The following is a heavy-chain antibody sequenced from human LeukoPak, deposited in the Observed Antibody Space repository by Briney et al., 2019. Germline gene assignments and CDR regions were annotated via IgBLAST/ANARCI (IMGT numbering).Heavy chain of an antibody. Sequence: GESLKISCTGSGYSFSNYWIGWVCQMPGKGLEWMGIIYPGDSDTRYSPSFQGQVTISADKSISTAYLQWSSLKASDTAMYYCAKHRASYGSGTGALDIWGQGTVVTVSS. J-gene: IGHJ3*02. V-gene: IGHV5-51*01. CDR1: GYSFSNYW. D-gene: IGHD3-10*01. CDR2: IYPGDSDT. CDR3: AKHRASYGSGTGALDI.